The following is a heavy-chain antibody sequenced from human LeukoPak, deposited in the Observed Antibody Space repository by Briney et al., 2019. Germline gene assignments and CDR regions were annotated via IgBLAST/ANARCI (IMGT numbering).Heavy chain of an antibody. Sequence: GAVSVSCKESGYTFTGDYMRRVRQAPGEGGEWRGWINPNSGGTNYAQRFQGRVTMTRDTSISTAYMELSRLRSDDTAVYYCARGYCSARSCYLYFDYWGQGTLVTVSS. V-gene: IGHV1-2*02. D-gene: IGHD2-15*01. CDR3: ARGYCSARSCYLYFDY. CDR1: GYTFTGDY. CDR2: INPNSGGT. J-gene: IGHJ4*02.